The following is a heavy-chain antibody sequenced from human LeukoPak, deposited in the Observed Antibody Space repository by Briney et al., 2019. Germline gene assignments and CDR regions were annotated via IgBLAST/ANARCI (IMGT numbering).Heavy chain of an antibody. V-gene: IGHV4-59*12. CDR2: IYYSGST. D-gene: IGHD3-10*01. J-gene: IGHJ6*03. CDR3: ARENFMVRGVIQYYYYYYMDV. Sequence: SETLSLTCTVSSGSISSYSWSWIRQPPGKGLEWIGHIYYSGSTNYNPSLKSRVTISIDTSRSQFSLKLSSVTAADTAVYYCARENFMVRGVIQYYYYYYMDVWGKGTTVTVSS. CDR1: SGSISSYS.